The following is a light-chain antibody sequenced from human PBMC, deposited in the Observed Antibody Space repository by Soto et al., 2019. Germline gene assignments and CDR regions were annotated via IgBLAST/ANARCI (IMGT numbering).Light chain of an antibody. CDR3: AAWDDSLNGPV. J-gene: IGLJ2*01. V-gene: IGLV1-44*01. Sequence: QSVLTQPPSASGTPGQRVTISCSGSSSNIGSNAVNWYQQLPGTAPKLLIYSTNQRPSGVPDRFSGSKSGTSASLAISGLQSDDEADYYCAAWDDSLNGPVFGGGTKL. CDR1: SSNIGSNA. CDR2: STN.